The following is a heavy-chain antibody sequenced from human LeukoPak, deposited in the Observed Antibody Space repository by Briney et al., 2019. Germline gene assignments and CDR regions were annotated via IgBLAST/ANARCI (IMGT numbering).Heavy chain of an antibody. J-gene: IGHJ4*02. CDR2: INPSGGST. D-gene: IGHD3-22*01. CDR3: ARNKCNYHGSSGYYFFDY. V-gene: IGHV1-46*01. CDR1: GYTFTSYY. Sequence: ASVKVSCKASGYTFTSYYMHWVRQAPGQGIEWMGIINPSGGSTSYAQKFQGRVTMTRDTSTSTVYMELSSLRSDATAVYYCARNKCNYHGSSGYYFFDYWGQGTPVTVSS.